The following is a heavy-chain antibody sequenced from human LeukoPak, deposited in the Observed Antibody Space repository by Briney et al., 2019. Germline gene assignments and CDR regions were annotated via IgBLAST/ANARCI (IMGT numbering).Heavy chain of an antibody. D-gene: IGHD6-19*01. V-gene: IGHV3-30*18. Sequence: GGSLRLSCAASGFTFSSYGMHWVRQAPGKGLEWVAIKSYDGSNKYYADSVQGRFTISRDNSKNTLYLQMNSLRAEDTAVYYCAKDLGGGSGCYDLWGRGTLVTVSS. CDR2: KSYDGSNK. J-gene: IGHJ2*01. CDR3: AKDLGGGSGCYDL. CDR1: GFTFSSYG.